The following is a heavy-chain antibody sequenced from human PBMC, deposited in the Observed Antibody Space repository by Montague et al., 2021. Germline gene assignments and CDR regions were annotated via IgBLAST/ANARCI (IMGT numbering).Heavy chain of an antibody. Sequence: SLRLSCAASGFTFSSCDMHWVRQATGKGLEWVSAIGTAGDTYYPGSVKGRFTISRESAKNSLYLQMNSLRAGDTAVYYCARGAHSSGYYGYYYYYGMDVWGQGTTVTVSS. CDR3: ARGAHSSGYYGYYYYYGMDV. D-gene: IGHD3-22*01. CDR1: GFTFSSCD. CDR2: IGTAGDT. J-gene: IGHJ6*02. V-gene: IGHV3-13*04.